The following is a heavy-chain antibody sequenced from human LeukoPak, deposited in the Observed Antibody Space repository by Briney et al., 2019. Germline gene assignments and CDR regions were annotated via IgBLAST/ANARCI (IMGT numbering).Heavy chain of an antibody. J-gene: IGHJ4*02. CDR3: ARDSSTSCFDY. V-gene: IGHV3-21*01. CDR2: ISSSSYI. D-gene: IGHD2-2*01. Sequence: PGGSLRLSCAASGFTFSSYSMNWVRQAPGKGLEWVSSISSSSYIYYADSVKGRFTISRDNAKNSLYLQMSSLRAEDTAVYYCARDSSTSCFDYWGQGTLVTVSS. CDR1: GFTFSSYS.